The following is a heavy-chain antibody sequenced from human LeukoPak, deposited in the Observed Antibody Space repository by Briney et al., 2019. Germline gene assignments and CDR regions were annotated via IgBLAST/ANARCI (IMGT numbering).Heavy chain of an antibody. CDR3: AGSSHQRNWFDP. CDR2: VHSSGGVI. D-gene: IGHD1-26*01. J-gene: IGHJ5*02. Sequence: ASVKVSCKASGYTFTSDYMNWVRQAPGQGLEWMGIVHSSGGVIKYAQEFQDRLTVTRDASTSTIYMELSSLRSEDTAVYYCAGSSHQRNWFDPWGQGTLVIVSS. CDR1: GYTFTSDY. V-gene: IGHV1-46*01.